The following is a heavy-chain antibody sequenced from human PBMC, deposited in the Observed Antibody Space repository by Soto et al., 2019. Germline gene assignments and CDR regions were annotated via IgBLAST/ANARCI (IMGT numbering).Heavy chain of an antibody. V-gene: IGHV3-72*01. J-gene: IGHJ3*02. CDR2: TRNKANSYTT. D-gene: IGHD6-19*01. Sequence: GGSLRLSCAASGFTFSDHYMDWVRQAPGKGLEWVGRTRNKANSYTTEYAASVKGRFTISRDDSKNPLYLQMNSLKTEDTAVYYCARARYSSGAFDIWGQGTMVT. CDR1: GFTFSDHY. CDR3: ARARYSSGAFDI.